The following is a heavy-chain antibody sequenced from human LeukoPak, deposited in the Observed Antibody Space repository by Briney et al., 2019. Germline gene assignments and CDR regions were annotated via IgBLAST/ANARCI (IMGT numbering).Heavy chain of an antibody. V-gene: IGHV3-7*02. CDR2: IKQDGSEK. CDR1: GFNLSNYA. D-gene: IGHD3-3*01. Sequence: GALKPSRSASGFNLSNYAMSWGRQASGKGLGLGANIKQDGSEKYYVDSVKGRFTISRDNAKNSLYLQMNSLRAEDTAVYYCARGPYYDFWSGLIDPWGQGTLVTVSS. J-gene: IGHJ5*02. CDR3: ARGPYYDFWSGLIDP.